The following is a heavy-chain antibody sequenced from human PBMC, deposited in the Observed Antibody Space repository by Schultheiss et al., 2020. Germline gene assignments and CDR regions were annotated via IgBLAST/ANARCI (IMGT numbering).Heavy chain of an antibody. CDR2: ISYDGSNK. CDR3: AKDLVRGSGSYYLVWSYFDY. D-gene: IGHD3-10*01. Sequence: GESLKISCAASGFTFSSYGMHWVRQAPGKGLEWVAVISYDGSNKYYADSVKGRFTISRDNSKNTLYLQMNSLRAEDTAVYYCAKDLVRGSGSYYLVWSYFDYWGQGTLVTVAS. V-gene: IGHV3-30*18. J-gene: IGHJ4*02. CDR1: GFTFSSYG.